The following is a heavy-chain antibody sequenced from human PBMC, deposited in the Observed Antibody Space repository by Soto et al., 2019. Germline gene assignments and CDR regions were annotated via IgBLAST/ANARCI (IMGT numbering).Heavy chain of an antibody. J-gene: IGHJ5*02. CDR2: NYPGDSDT. CDR3: ARGYCTTTICDPWFDP. D-gene: IGHD2-2*01. Sequence: PGESLKISCTGSGYAFTSYWIAWVRQMPGKGLEWMGINYPGDSDTRYSPSFQGQVTISADKSITTAYLQWSSLKASDTAMYYCARGYCTTTICDPWFDPWGQGTLVTVPQ. V-gene: IGHV5-51*01. CDR1: GYAFTSYW.